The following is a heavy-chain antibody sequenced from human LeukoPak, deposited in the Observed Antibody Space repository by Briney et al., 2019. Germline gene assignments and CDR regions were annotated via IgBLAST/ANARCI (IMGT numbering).Heavy chain of an antibody. CDR1: GGTFSSYA. D-gene: IGHD6-6*01. V-gene: IGHV1-69*13. CDR2: IIPIFGTA. CDR3: ASRIAAGDYYYYYYMDV. Sequence: VASVKVSCKAPGGTFSSYAISWVRQAPGQGLEWMGGIIPIFGTANYAQKFQGRVTVTADESTSTAYMELSSLRSEDTAVYYCASRIAAGDYYYYYYMDVWGKGTTVTVSS. J-gene: IGHJ6*03.